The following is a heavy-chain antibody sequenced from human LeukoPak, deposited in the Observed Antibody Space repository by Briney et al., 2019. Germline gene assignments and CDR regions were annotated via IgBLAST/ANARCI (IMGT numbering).Heavy chain of an antibody. J-gene: IGHJ6*03. CDR2: MNPNSGNT. V-gene: IGHV1-8*01. D-gene: IGHD3-22*01. CDR3: ARDSYYYDSSGWGGIYYYYYYMDV. CDR1: GYTFTSYD. Sequence: ASVKVSCKASGYTFTSYDINWVRQATGQGLEWMGWMNPNSGNTGYAQKFQGRVTMTRNTSISTAYMELSSLRSEDTAVYYCARDSYYYDSSGWGGIYYYYYYMDVWGKGTTVTISS.